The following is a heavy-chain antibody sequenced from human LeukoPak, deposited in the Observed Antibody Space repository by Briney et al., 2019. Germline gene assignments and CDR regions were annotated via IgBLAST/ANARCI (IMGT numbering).Heavy chain of an antibody. D-gene: IGHD1-1*01. J-gene: IGHJ4*02. V-gene: IGHV3-53*01. CDR2: IYSSGST. CDR3: ARDPRTVQI. Sequence: GGSLRLSCAASGFTVSSTYMSWVRQAPGKGLEWVSVIYSSGSTYYADSVKGRFTISRDNSKNTLYLQMDSLRVEDTAIYYCARDPRTVQIWGQGTLVTVSS. CDR1: GFTVSSTY.